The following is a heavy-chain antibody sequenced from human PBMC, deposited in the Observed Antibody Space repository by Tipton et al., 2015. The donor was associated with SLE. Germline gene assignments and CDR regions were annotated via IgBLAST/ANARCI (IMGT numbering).Heavy chain of an antibody. Sequence: QLVQSGAEVKTPGASLKVSCKASGYTFTSYNVNWVRQAPEQGLEWMGIIDPSGGFTTYAQKFQGRITMTRDTSTRTLYMELRSLTSEDTAVYYCAREVDAFDGVCYGFGFFDYWGQGNLVTVSS. CDR3: AREVDAFDGVCYGFGFFDY. V-gene: IGHV1-46*01. CDR1: GYTFTSYN. CDR2: IDPSGGFT. J-gene: IGHJ4*02. D-gene: IGHD2-8*01.